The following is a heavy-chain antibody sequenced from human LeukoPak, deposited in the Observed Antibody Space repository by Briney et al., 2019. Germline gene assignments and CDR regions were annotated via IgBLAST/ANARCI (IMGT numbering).Heavy chain of an antibody. CDR1: GFTFSSYS. CDR2: ISSSSSYI. Sequence: PGGSLRLSCAASGFTFSSYSMNWVRQAPGKGLEWVSSISSSSSYIYYADSVKGRFTISRDNAKNSLYLQMNSLRAEDTDVYYCARGGPDAFDIWGQGTMVTVSS. D-gene: IGHD2-15*01. V-gene: IGHV3-21*01. CDR3: ARGGPDAFDI. J-gene: IGHJ3*02.